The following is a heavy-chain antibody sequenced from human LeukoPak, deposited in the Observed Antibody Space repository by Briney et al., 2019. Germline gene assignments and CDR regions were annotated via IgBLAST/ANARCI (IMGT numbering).Heavy chain of an antibody. CDR1: GGTISCSSYY. D-gene: IGHD2-2*02. J-gene: IGHJ6*03. V-gene: IGHV4-39*01. CDR2: IYYSGST. CDR3: AKETIVVVPAAILRYYYYYYMDV. Sequence: SETLSLTCTVSGGTISCSSYYWGWIRQPPGKGLEWIGSIYYSGSTYYNPSLKSRVTISVDTSKNQFSLKLSSVTAADTAVYYCAKETIVVVPAAILRYYYYYYMDVWGKGTTVTVSS.